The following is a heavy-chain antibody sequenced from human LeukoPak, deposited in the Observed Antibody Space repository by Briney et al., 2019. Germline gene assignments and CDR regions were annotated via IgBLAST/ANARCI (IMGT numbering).Heavy chain of an antibody. Sequence: ASVKVSCKASGYTFTGYYMHWVRQAPGQGLEWMGWINPNSGGTNYAQKFQGRVTMTRDTSISTAYMELSRLRFDDTAVYYCAKGTGEGYTYGRYFFDYWGQGTLVTVSS. D-gene: IGHD5-18*01. CDR2: INPNSGGT. J-gene: IGHJ4*02. V-gene: IGHV1-2*02. CDR3: AKGTGEGYTYGRYFFDY. CDR1: GYTFTGYY.